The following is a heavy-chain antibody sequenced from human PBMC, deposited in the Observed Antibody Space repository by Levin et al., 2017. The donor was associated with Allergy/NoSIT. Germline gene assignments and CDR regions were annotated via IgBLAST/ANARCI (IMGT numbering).Heavy chain of an antibody. V-gene: IGHV3-64*01. Sequence: LSLTCAASGFPFSTYSMHWVRQAPGKGLEYVSAISGNGDSTYYVNSVKGRFTISRDNSKNTLYLQMGSLRAEDMAVYYCAREESIALPGTKRRLDYWGQGTLVTVSS. D-gene: IGHD2-8*01. CDR2: ISGNGDST. J-gene: IGHJ4*02. CDR1: GFPFSTYS. CDR3: AREESIALPGTKRRLDY.